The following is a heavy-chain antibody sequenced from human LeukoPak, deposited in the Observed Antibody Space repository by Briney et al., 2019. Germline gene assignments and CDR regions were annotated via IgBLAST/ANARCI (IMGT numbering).Heavy chain of an antibody. J-gene: IGHJ3*02. CDR2: ISAYNGNT. CDR3: ARRDCSSTSCYYSDAFDI. Sequence: GSSVKVSCKASGGTFSNSALNWVRQAPGQGLEWLGWISAYNGNTNYAQKLQGRVTMTTDTSTSTAYMELRSLRSDDTAVYYCARRDCSSTSCYYSDAFDIWGQGTMVTVSS. CDR1: GGTFSNSA. D-gene: IGHD2-2*01. V-gene: IGHV1-18*01.